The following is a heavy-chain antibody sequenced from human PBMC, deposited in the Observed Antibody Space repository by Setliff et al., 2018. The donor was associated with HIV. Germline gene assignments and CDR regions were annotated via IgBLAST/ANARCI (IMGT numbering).Heavy chain of an antibody. CDR3: ARDKPRGAIQLLRGEFDY. CDR1: GYTFSHYP. Sequence: GASVKVSCKASGYTFSHYPMHWVRQAPGQRLEWMGWINAGNGNTKYSQKFQGRVTITRDTSASTAYMELSSLRSEDTAVYYCARDKPRGAIQLLRGEFDYWGQGTLVTVSS. J-gene: IGHJ4*02. CDR2: INAGNGNT. V-gene: IGHV1-3*01. D-gene: IGHD5-18*01.